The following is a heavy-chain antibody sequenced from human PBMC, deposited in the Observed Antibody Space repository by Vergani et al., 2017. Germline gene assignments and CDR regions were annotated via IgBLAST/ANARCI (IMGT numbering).Heavy chain of an antibody. CDR3: AGGSGLGGSCYEALFDY. D-gene: IGHD2-15*01. Sequence: QVQLQESGPGLLKPSQTLSLTCTVSGGSINSHNYYWSWIRQPAGKGLEWSGRIQTSGITNYNPSLKSRVSMSEDTSKNQFSLNLTSVTAADTAVYFCAGGSGLGGSCYEALFDYWGQGILVTVSS. CDR2: IQTSGIT. V-gene: IGHV4-61*02. CDR1: GGSINSHNYY. J-gene: IGHJ4*02.